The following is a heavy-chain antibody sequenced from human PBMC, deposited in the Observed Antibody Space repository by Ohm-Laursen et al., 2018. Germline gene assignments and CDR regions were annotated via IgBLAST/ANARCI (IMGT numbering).Heavy chain of an antibody. CDR1: GGSFSGYY. D-gene: IGHD6-19*01. CDR3: ARHASVTGLDY. CDR2: VSYSENT. V-gene: IGHV4-31*11. Sequence: TLSLTCAVYGGSFSGYYWSWIRHHPGKGLEWIGYVSYSENTYYNPSLKSRLLISVDRSKNQFSLKLSSVIAADTAMYYCARHASVTGLDYWGQGTLVTVSS. J-gene: IGHJ4*02.